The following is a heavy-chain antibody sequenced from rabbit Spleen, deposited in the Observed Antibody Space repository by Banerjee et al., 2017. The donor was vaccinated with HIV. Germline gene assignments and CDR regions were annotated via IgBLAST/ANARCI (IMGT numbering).Heavy chain of an antibody. J-gene: IGHJ4*01. D-gene: IGHD1-1*01. CDR3: TRDGTGVIGWNFNL. Sequence: QEQLVESGGGLVKPEGSMKISCTAAVFSFSNKDVMCWVRQAPGKGLEWIACINTATGKAVYATGAKGRFTISRTSSTTVTLQMTSLTAADTSTYFGTRDGTGVIGWNFNLWGPGTLVTVS. CDR1: VFSFSNKDV. V-gene: IGHV1S45*01. CDR2: INTATGKA.